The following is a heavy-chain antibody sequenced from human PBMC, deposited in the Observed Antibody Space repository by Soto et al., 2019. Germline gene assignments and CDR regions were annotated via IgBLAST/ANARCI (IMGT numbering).Heavy chain of an antibody. CDR2: IYWDDDK. V-gene: IGHV2-5*02. Sequence: QITLKESGPTLVKPTQTLTLTCTFSGFSLSTSGVGVGWIRQPPGKALERLALIYWDDDKRYSPSLKSRLTITKDTSKNQVVLTMNNMDPVDTATYYCARNVDTDMVPPYYYYGMDVWGQGTTVTVSS. D-gene: IGHD5-18*01. CDR1: GFSLSTSGVG. CDR3: ARNVDTDMVPPYYYYGMDV. J-gene: IGHJ6*02.